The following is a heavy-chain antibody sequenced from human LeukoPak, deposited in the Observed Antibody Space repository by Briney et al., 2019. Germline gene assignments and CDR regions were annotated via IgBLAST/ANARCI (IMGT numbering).Heavy chain of an antibody. J-gene: IGHJ4*02. CDR1: GFSVSSNY. Sequence: GGSLRLSCAASGFSVSSNYMSWVRQAPGKGLEWVSVIYSGGTTYYADSVKGRFTFSRDNSKNTLYLQMSSLRAEDTAVYYCARAGDNTGYYGPLDYWGQGTLVIVSS. D-gene: IGHD3-9*01. V-gene: IGHV3-53*01. CDR2: IYSGGTT. CDR3: ARAGDNTGYYGPLDY.